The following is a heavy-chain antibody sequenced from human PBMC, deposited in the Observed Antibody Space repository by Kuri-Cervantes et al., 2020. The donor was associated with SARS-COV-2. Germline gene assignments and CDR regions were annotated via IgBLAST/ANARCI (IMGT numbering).Heavy chain of an antibody. V-gene: IGHV1-69*13. J-gene: IGHJ6*02. Sequence: SVKVSCKASGGTFSSYAIIWVRQAPGQGPEWIGGIILIIRTVNYAQKLQGRVSITADESTTTAYMELSSLRSEDTAVYFCARVDGIVVPNNMYYYSGMDVWGQGTTVTVSS. D-gene: IGHD3-22*01. CDR3: ARVDGIVVPNNMYYYSGMDV. CDR1: GGTFSSYA. CDR2: IILIIRTV.